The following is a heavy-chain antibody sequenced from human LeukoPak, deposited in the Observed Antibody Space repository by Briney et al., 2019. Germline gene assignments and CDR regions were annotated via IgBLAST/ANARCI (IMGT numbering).Heavy chain of an antibody. Sequence: SVKVSCKASGGTFSSYAICWVRQAPGQGLEWMGGIIPIFGTANYAQKFQGRVTITADESTSTAYMELSSLRSEDTAVYYCARDLNRLDTGYFDYWGQGTLVTVSS. CDR3: ARDLNRLDTGYFDY. CDR1: GGTFSSYA. CDR2: IIPIFGTA. J-gene: IGHJ4*02. V-gene: IGHV1-69*13. D-gene: IGHD5-18*01.